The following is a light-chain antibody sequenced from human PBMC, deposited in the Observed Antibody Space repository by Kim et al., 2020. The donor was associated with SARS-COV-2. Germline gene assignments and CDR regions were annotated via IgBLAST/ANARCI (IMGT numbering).Light chain of an antibody. V-gene: IGLV4-69*01. CDR3: QTWGTGTVV. CDR2: LNSDGSH. CDR1: SGPGSYA. J-gene: IGLJ2*01. Sequence: ASVQPSRPLGSGPGSYAIAWHQQQPDKGPRYLMKLNSDGSHSKVDGIPDRFSGSSSGAGRYLPISSLQSEDEADYYCQTWGTGTVVFGGGTQLTVL.